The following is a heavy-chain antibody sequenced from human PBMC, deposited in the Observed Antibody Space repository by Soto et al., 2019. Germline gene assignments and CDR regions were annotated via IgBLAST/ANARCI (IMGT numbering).Heavy chain of an antibody. CDR2: IYHSGST. Sequence: QVQLQESGPGLVKPSGTLSLTCAVSGGSISSSNWWSWVRQPPGKGLEWIGEIYHSGSTNYNPSLKSRVTISVAKSKHPFSLKLSSVTAADTAVYYCASVRGGYYYAMDVWGQGTTVTVSS. CDR1: GGSISSSNW. V-gene: IGHV4-4*02. D-gene: IGHD3-10*02. J-gene: IGHJ6*02. CDR3: ASVRGGYYYAMDV.